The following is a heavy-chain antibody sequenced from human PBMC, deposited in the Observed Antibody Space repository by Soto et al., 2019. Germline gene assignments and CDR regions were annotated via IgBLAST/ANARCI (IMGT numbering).Heavy chain of an antibody. J-gene: IGHJ4*02. CDR1: GGTFSSYT. D-gene: IGHD3-22*01. Sequence: QVQLVQSGAAVKKPGSSVKVSCKASGGTFSSYTISWVRQAPGQGLEWMGRIIPILGLANYAQKIQGRVTITADKSTSTAYMELSRLRSADTAVYYCAHDYDDSSGYRHDYWGQGTLVTVSS. CDR2: IIPILGLA. CDR3: AHDYDDSSGYRHDY. V-gene: IGHV1-69*02.